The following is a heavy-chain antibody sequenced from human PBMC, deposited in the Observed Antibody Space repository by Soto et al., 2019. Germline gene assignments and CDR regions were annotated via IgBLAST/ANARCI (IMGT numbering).Heavy chain of an antibody. CDR2: INHSGST. D-gene: IGHD3-10*01. V-gene: IGHV4-34*01. Sequence: QVQLQQWGAGLLKPSETLSLTCAVYGGSFSSYYWNWIRQPPGKGLEWIGEINHSGSTNYKPSLTSRVSISVDTSKKQFSLKLSSVTAADTAVYYCAGGRGVRGTVIATYYSYGVDVWGQGTTVTVSS. J-gene: IGHJ6*02. CDR3: AGGRGVRGTVIATYYSYGVDV. CDR1: GGSFSSYY.